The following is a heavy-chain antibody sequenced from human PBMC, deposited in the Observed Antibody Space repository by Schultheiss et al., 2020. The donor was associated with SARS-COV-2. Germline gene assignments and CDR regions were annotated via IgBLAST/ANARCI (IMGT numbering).Heavy chain of an antibody. V-gene: IGHV3-53*01. Sequence: GESLKISCAASGFTFSNAWMNWVRQAPGKGLEWVAVIYSGGSTYYADSVKGRFTISRDNSKNTLYLQMNSLRAEDTAVYYCAKGVDTASDYWGQGTLVTVSS. D-gene: IGHD5-18*01. CDR3: AKGVDTASDY. CDR1: GFTFSNAW. J-gene: IGHJ4*02. CDR2: IYSGGST.